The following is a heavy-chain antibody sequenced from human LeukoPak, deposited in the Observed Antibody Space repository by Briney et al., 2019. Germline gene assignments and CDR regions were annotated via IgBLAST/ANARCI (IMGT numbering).Heavy chain of an antibody. D-gene: IGHD5-18*01. CDR1: GGSISSYY. J-gene: IGHJ4*02. CDR2: IYYSAST. CDR3: ARGSRGYSYG. V-gene: IGHV4-59*01. Sequence: SETLSLTCTVSGGSISSYYWSWIRQPPGKGLEWIGYIYYSASTNYNPSLKSRVTISVDTSNNQFSLKLSSVTAADTAVYYCARGSRGYSYGWGQGTLVTVSS.